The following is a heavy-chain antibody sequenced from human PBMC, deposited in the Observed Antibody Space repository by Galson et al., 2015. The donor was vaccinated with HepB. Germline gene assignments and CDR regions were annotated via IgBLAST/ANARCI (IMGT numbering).Heavy chain of an antibody. CDR2: ISYDGSDK. Sequence: SLRLSCAASGFTFSTYGMHWVRQAPGKGLEWVAVISYDGSDKYYADSVKGRFTISRDNSKNTLYLQMNSLRPDDTAVYYCAKFLERVSDYWGQGTLFTVSS. CDR3: AKFLERVSDY. V-gene: IGHV3-30*18. J-gene: IGHJ4*02. D-gene: IGHD5-24*01. CDR1: GFTFSTYG.